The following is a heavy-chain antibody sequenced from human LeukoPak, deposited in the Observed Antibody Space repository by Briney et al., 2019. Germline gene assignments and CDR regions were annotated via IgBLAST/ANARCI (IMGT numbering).Heavy chain of an antibody. CDR1: GYTFTSYA. CDR2: IIPILGIA. D-gene: IGHD3-3*01. V-gene: IGHV1-69*04. J-gene: IGHJ4*02. Sequence: SVKVSCKASGYTFTSYAISWVRQAPGQGLEWMGRIIPILGIANYAQKFQGRVTITADKSTSTAYMELSSLRSEDTAVYYCARGITIFGVVKRSPSDYWGQGTLVTVSS. CDR3: ARGITIFGVVKRSPSDY.